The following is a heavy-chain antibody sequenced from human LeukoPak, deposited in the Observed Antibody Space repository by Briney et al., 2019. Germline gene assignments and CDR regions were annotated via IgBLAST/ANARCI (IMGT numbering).Heavy chain of an antibody. D-gene: IGHD3-3*01. J-gene: IGHJ5*02. CDR1: GFSISSGYY. CDR2: IYHSGST. CDR3: ARYNYDFWSGYSKWFDP. Sequence: PSETLSLTCTVSGFSISSGYYWGWFRQPPGKGLEWIGSIYHSGSTYYNLSFKIRVTISVDTSKNQFSLKLSSVTAADTAVYYCARYNYDFWSGYSKWFDPWGQGTLVTVSS. V-gene: IGHV4-38-2*02.